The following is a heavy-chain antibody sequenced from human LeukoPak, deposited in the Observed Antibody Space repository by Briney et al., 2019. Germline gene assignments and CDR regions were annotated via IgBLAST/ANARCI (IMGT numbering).Heavy chain of an antibody. CDR3: ARESSTVHTKPFDI. D-gene: IGHD2-2*01. J-gene: IGHJ3*02. Sequence: SETLSLTCTVSGDSITDYSWTWGRQTPGKGLEWIGFMSHSGSTNYNPSLESRVTISIHTSRTQFSLTLSSVTAADTAVYYCARESSTVHTKPFDIWGQGTMVTVSS. V-gene: IGHV4-59*01. CDR1: GDSITDYS. CDR2: MSHSGST.